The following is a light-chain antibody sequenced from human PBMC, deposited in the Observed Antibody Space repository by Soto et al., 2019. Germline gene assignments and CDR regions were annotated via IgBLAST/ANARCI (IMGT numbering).Light chain of an antibody. CDR1: SSNIGAGYD. CDR3: QLYDSSLSAVV. J-gene: IGLJ2*01. Sequence: QSVLTQPPSVSGAPGQRVTISCTGSSSNIGAGYDVNWYQHLPGTAPKLLINGNNNRPSGVPDRFSGSKSGTSASLAITGLQAEDGANYYCQLYDSSLSAVVFGGGTKLTVL. CDR2: GNN. V-gene: IGLV1-40*01.